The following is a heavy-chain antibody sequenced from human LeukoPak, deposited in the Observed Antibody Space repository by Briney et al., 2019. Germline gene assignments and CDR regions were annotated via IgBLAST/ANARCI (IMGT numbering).Heavy chain of an antibody. CDR3: APTSEAYTSNWSV. Sequence: ASVKVSCKTSGYRFTDDYMHWVRQAPGQGLEWMGWTNPGSGFTNYAPKFQGRVIMTRDTSISTAYMEVRRLRYDDTAMYYCAPTSEAYTSNWSVWGQGTLVTVSP. CDR1: GYRFTDDY. D-gene: IGHD3-16*01. J-gene: IGHJ4*02. CDR2: TNPGSGFT. V-gene: IGHV1-2*02.